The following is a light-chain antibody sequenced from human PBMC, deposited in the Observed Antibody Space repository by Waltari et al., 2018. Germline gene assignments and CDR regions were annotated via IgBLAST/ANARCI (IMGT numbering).Light chain of an antibody. CDR2: DAS. CDR3: QQYGLT. CDR1: QNIYNF. V-gene: IGKV1-33*01. Sequence: DIQMTQSPSSLSASVGDRVTITCQASQNIYNFLNWYQQKPGKVPKLLIYDASNLETGVPSRFSGSGVGTDFTFTITSLQPEDIATYYCQQYGLTFGGGTKVEIK. J-gene: IGKJ4*01.